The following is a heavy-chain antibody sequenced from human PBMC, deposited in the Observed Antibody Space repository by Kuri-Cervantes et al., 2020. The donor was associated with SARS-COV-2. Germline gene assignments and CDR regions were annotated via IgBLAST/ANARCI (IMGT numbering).Heavy chain of an antibody. Sequence: ASVKVSCKASGYTFTSYYMHWVRQAPGQGLEWMGIINPSGGSTSYAQKFQGRVTMTRDTSTSTVYMELSSLRSEDTAVYYCARGMRCSSTSCYLNYYYYGVDFWGQGTTVTVSS. D-gene: IGHD2-2*01. CDR2: INPSGGST. J-gene: IGHJ6*02. CDR1: GYTFTSYY. CDR3: ARGMRCSSTSCYLNYYYYGVDF. V-gene: IGHV1-46*01.